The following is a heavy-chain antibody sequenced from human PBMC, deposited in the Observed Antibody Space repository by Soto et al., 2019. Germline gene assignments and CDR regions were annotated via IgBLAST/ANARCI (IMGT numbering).Heavy chain of an antibody. CDR1: GFTFSSYA. J-gene: IGHJ5*02. CDR2: ISGSGGST. D-gene: IGHD3-22*01. Sequence: PGGSLRLSCAASGFTFSSYAMSWVRQAPGKGLEWVSAISGSGGSTYYAESVKGRFTISRDNSKITLYLQMNSLRAEDTAVYYCAKDGLRVTQYYYDSSGYVNWFDPWGQGTLVTVSS. V-gene: IGHV3-23*01. CDR3: AKDGLRVTQYYYDSSGYVNWFDP.